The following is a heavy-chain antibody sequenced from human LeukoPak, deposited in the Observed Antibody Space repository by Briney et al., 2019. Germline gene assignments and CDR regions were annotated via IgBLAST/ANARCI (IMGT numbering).Heavy chain of an antibody. J-gene: IGHJ4*02. CDR2: IYPGDSGT. CDR1: GYSFTNYW. CDR3: ARPYCSGGSCYLDY. Sequence: GESLKISCKGSGYSFTNYWIGWVRQMPGKGLEWMGIIYPGDSGTRYSPCFQGQVTISADKSISTASLQWSSLTASDTAMYYCARPYCSGGSCYLDYWGQGTLVTVSS. D-gene: IGHD2-15*01. V-gene: IGHV5-51*01.